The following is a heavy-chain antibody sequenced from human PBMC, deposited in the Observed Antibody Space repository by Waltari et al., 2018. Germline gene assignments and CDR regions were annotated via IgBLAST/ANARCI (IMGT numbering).Heavy chain of an antibody. CDR3: ARDRWQQLGYFDY. CDR1: GFTFSRYA. D-gene: IGHD6-13*01. V-gene: IGHV3-30*16. CDR2: ISYDGSNK. Sequence: QVQLVESGGGVVQPGRSLRLSCAASGFTFSRYAMPWVRQAPGKGLEWVAVISYDGSNKYYADYVKGRFTISRDNSKNTLYLQMNSLRAEDTAVYYCARDRWQQLGYFDYWGQGTLVTVSS. J-gene: IGHJ4*02.